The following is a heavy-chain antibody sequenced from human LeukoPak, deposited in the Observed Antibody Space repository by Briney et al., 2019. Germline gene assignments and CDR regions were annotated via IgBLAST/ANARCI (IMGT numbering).Heavy chain of an antibody. CDR1: GGSFSGYY. D-gene: IGHD3-22*01. V-gene: IGHV4-34*01. J-gene: IGHJ4*02. CDR3: ARDSRTTYYYDSSGYYYGWPFDY. Sequence: SETLSLTCAVYGGSFSGYYLNWIRQPPGKGLEWIGEINHRGTTYYNASLESRVNISVEPSKTQISLKLNSVTAADTAVYYCARDSRTTYYYDSSGYYYGWPFDYWGQGTLVTVSS. CDR2: INHRGTT.